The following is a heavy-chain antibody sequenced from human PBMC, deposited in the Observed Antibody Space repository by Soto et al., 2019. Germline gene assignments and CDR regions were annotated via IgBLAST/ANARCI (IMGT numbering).Heavy chain of an antibody. D-gene: IGHD2-2*01. J-gene: IGHJ5*02. CDR3: ARDGRYCSSTSCKLGRFDP. CDR1: GGSISSYY. V-gene: IGHV4-59*01. Sequence: PSGTLSLTCTVSGGSISSYYWSWIRQPPGKGLEWIGYIYYSGSTNYNPSLKSRVTISVDTSKNQFSLKLSSVTAADTAVYYCARDGRYCSSTSCKLGRFDPWGQGTLVTVSS. CDR2: IYYSGST.